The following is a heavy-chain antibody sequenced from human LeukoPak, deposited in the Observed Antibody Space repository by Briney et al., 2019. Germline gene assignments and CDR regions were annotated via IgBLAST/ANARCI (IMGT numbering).Heavy chain of an antibody. CDR2: ISAYKGNT. V-gene: IGHV1-18*01. D-gene: IGHD3-10*01. J-gene: IGHJ3*01. Sequence: GASVKVSCKASGYTFSTYGISWVRQAPGHGLEWMGWISAYKGNTYYAQKLQGRVTMTTDTSTSTAYMELRSLRSDDTAIYYCARDLYYYGSGSYYDVFDVWGQGTMVTVSS. CDR3: ARDLYYYGSGSYYDVFDV. CDR1: GYTFSTYG.